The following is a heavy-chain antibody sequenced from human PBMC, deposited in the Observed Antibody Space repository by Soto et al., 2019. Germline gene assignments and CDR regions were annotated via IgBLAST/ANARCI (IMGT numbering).Heavy chain of an antibody. CDR3: ARYLGEGYFDY. CDR2: IYYSGST. V-gene: IGHV4-39*02. CDR1: GDSISSSTYF. J-gene: IGHJ4*02. Sequence: SETLSLTCTVSGDSISSSTYFWGWFRQPPGKGLECICSIYYSGSTDNNPSLKIYVTRSVHTADNHFSLNLSSVTPADPAVYECARYLGEGYFDYWGQGTLVTVSS.